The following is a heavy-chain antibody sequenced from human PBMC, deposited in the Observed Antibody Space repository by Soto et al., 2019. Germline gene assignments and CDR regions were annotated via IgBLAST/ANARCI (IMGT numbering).Heavy chain of an antibody. J-gene: IGHJ4*02. V-gene: IGHV5-51*01. CDR1: GYSFTSYW. CDR2: IYPGDSDT. Sequence: PGESLKISCKGSGYSFTSYWIGWVRQMPGKGLEWMGIIYPGDSDTRYSPSFQGQVTISADKSISTAYLQWSSLKASDTAMYYCARLSQRGYSYVAYYFDYWGQGTLVTVSS. CDR3: ARLSQRGYSYVAYYFDY. D-gene: IGHD5-18*01.